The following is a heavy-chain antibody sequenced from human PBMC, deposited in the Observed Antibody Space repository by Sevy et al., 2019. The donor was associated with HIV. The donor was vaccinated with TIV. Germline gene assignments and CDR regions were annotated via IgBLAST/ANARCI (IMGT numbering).Heavy chain of an antibody. Sequence: GGSLRLSCTASGFPFGSYEMNWVRQAPGKGLEWVSYISNSGSAKYYSDSVRGRFTISRDNAKNSLYLQMNSLRAEDTAVYYCARDLPPSATTVAYFDYWGRGTLVTVSS. D-gene: IGHD4-17*01. J-gene: IGHJ4*02. CDR3: ARDLPPSATTVAYFDY. CDR1: GFPFGSYE. V-gene: IGHV3-48*03. CDR2: ISNSGSAK.